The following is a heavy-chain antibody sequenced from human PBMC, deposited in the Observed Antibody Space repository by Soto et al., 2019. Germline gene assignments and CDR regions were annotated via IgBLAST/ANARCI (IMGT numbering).Heavy chain of an antibody. V-gene: IGHV4-61*01. CDR3: VGYYDSSGYGPSFDY. CDR1: GASVSSGSYY. CDR2: IYYSGST. Sequence: NPSETLSLTCTVSGASVSSGSYYWSWIRQPPEKGLEGIGYIYYSGSTNYNPSLKSRVTISVDTSKNQFSLKLSSVTAADTAVYYCVGYYDSSGYGPSFDYWGQGTLVTVSS. J-gene: IGHJ4*02. D-gene: IGHD3-22*01.